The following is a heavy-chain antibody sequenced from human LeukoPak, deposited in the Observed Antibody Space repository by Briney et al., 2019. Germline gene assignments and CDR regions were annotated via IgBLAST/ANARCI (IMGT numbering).Heavy chain of an antibody. CDR1: GFTFSSYG. J-gene: IGHJ4*02. CDR2: IWYDGSNK. V-gene: IGHV3-33*01. CDR3: ARDGEPGQDYYGSGSYWLDY. Sequence: PGGSLRLSCAASGFTFSSYGMHWVRQAPGKGLGWVAVIWYDGSNKYYADSVKGRFTISRDNSKNTLYLQMNSLRAEDTAVYYCARDGEPGQDYYGSGSYWLDYWGQGTLVTVSS. D-gene: IGHD3-10*01.